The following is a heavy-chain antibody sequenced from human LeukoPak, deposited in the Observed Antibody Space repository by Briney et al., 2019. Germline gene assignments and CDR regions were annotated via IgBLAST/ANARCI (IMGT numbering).Heavy chain of an antibody. Sequence: QAGGSLRLSCVASGFTFSSRDWMTWVRQAPGKGLEWVANIKQDGSEKNYVDSVKGRFTISRDNAKNSVDLQMNSLRVEDTAVYYCARVGDYGDHFDYWGQGTLVTVSS. CDR3: ARVGDYGDHFDY. D-gene: IGHD4-17*01. CDR2: IKQDGSEK. J-gene: IGHJ4*02. V-gene: IGHV3-7*01. CDR1: GFTFSSRDW.